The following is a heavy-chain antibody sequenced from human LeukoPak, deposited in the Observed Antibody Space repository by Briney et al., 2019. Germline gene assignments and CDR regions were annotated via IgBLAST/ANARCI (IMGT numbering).Heavy chain of an antibody. V-gene: IGHV3-74*01. CDR1: GFTFSTYW. CDR3: VGDPDYGGYSRFDY. CDR2: IKGDGSST. Sequence: GGSLRLSCAASGFTFSTYWMHWVRHAPGKGLVWVSRIKGDGSSTSYADSVKGRFTISRDNDKNTLYLQMNSLRGEDTAVYYCVGDPDYGGYSRFDYWGQGTLVTVSS. D-gene: IGHD4-23*01. J-gene: IGHJ4*02.